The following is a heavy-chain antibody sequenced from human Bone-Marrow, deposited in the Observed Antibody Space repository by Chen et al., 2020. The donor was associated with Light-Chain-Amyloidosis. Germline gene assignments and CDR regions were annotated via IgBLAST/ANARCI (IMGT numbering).Heavy chain of an antibody. CDR1: GYTFNAHF. D-gene: IGHD3-22*01. Sequence: QVQRVQSGAEVKRPGASVKVSCEASGYTFNAHFMYCVRQAPGQGPEWMGWINPKSGATTYVQKFQGRLSLTRDTSISTAYMELSSLRSDDTAVYYCIFRGPDFDTWGRGSLVTVSS. V-gene: IGHV1-2*02. CDR2: INPKSGAT. J-gene: IGHJ4*02. CDR3: IFRGPDFDT.